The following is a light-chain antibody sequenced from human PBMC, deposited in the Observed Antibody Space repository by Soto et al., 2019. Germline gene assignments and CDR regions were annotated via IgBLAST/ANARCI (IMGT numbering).Light chain of an antibody. Sequence: DMHMTQSPSSLSASVGDRVTITCRASQSISSYLNWCQQKPGKAPKLLIYAASSLQSGVPSRFSGSGSGTDFTLTISNLQPEDFATYYCQQFNSYPHAFGGGTKVDI. CDR1: QSISSY. J-gene: IGKJ4*01. CDR2: AAS. CDR3: QQFNSYPHA. V-gene: IGKV1-39*01.